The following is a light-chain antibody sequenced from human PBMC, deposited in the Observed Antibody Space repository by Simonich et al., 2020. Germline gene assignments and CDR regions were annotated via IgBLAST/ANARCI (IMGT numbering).Light chain of an antibody. Sequence: DIVMTQTPLSLSVTPGQPASISCKSSQSLLHSDGQTYLYWYLQKPGQSPQLLIYVGSNRFSGVPDRFSGSGSGTDFTLKISRVEAEDVGVYYCMQSIQLPLTFGGGTKVEIK. CDR2: VGS. CDR1: QSLLHSDGQTY. V-gene: IGKV2D-29*02. CDR3: MQSIQLPLT. J-gene: IGKJ4*01.